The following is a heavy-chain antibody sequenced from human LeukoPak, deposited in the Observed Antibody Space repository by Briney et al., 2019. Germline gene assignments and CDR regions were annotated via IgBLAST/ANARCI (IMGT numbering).Heavy chain of an antibody. CDR3: AREFLPRYYYGMDV. J-gene: IGHJ6*02. V-gene: IGHV3-33*01. CDR1: GFTFSSYG. CDR2: IWYDGSNK. Sequence: GGSLRLSCSASGFTFSSYGMHWVRQAPGKGLEWVAVIWYDGSNKYYADSVKGRFTISRDNSKNTLYLQMNSLRAEDTAVYYCAREFLPRYYYGMDVWGQGTTVTVSS. D-gene: IGHD3-3*01.